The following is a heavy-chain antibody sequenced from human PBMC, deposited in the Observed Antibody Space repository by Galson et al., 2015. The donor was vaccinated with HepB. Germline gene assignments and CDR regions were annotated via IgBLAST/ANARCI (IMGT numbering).Heavy chain of an antibody. CDR1: GFIFSNYG. CDR3: STELIRLVDTVHDY. D-gene: IGHD5-18*01. CDR2: ILSDESKR. Sequence: LRLSCAASGFIFSNYGMHWGRQAPGKGLEWVAVILSDESKRYYADSVKGRFTISRDNSRNTLYLQVNSLRVEDTAVYYCSTELIRLVDTVHDYRGQGTLVTVSS. J-gene: IGHJ4*02. V-gene: IGHV3-30*03.